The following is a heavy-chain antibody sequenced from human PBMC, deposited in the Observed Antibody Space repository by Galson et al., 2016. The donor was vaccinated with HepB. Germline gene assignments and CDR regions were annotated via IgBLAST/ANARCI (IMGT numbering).Heavy chain of an antibody. J-gene: IGHJ5*02. CDR2: ISGNGAST. V-gene: IGHV3-23*01. CDR3: AKGGGFYNWFDP. CDR1: GFSFSNYA. D-gene: IGHD5-24*01. Sequence: SLRLSCAASGFSFSNYAFNWLRQAPGKGLEWVAGISGNGASTYYIDSVKGRFTVSRVNSRDTLYLQMNSLRADDTALYYCAKGGGFYNWFDPWGQGTLVTVSS.